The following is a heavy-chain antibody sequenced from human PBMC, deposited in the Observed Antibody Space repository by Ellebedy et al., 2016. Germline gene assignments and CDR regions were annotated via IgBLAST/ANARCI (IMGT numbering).Heavy chain of an antibody. Sequence: SETLSLTXAVYGGSFSGYYWSWIRQPPGKGLEWIGEINHSGSTNYNPSLKSRVTISVDTSKNQFSLKLSSVTAADTAVYYCARGRYCSSTSCYAVRAFDIWGQGTMVTVSS. D-gene: IGHD2-2*01. V-gene: IGHV4-34*01. CDR2: INHSGST. J-gene: IGHJ3*02. CDR1: GGSFSGYY. CDR3: ARGRYCSSTSCYAVRAFDI.